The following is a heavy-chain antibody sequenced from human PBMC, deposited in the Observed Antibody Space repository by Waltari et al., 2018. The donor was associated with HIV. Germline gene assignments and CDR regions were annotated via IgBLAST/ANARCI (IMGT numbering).Heavy chain of an antibody. V-gene: IGHV4-38-2*01. J-gene: IGHJ4*02. CDR1: SYSISSGYY. CDR2: MYHGGTA. CDR3: ARIRSAWFRNFDY. Sequence: QVQLQESGPGLVKPSETLSLMCAVSSYSISSGYYWGWIRQPPGKGLEWIGTMYHGGTAYYKPSLKSRVTISLDTSKNRFSLRLTSVTAADTAVYFCARIRSAWFRNFDYWGQGILVSVSS. D-gene: IGHD6-19*01.